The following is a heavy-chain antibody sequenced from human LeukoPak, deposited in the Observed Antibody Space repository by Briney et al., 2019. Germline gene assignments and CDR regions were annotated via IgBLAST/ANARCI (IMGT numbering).Heavy chain of an antibody. CDR3: ARQGSYFDY. J-gene: IGHJ4*02. V-gene: IGHV5-51*01. CDR1: GYRFTSYW. CDR2: IYPGDSDT. Sequence: GEXLKISCKGSGYRFTSYWIAWVRPMPGKGVEWMGIIYPGDSDTRNSPSFQGQVTISDDKSSRTAYLQWSSLKASDTAMYYCARQGSYFDYWAQGTLVTVSS.